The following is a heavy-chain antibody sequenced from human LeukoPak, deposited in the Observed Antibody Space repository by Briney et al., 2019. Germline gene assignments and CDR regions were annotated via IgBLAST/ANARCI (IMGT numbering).Heavy chain of an antibody. Sequence: PSETLSLTCAVYGGSFSGYYWSWIRQPPGKGLEWIGEINHSGSTNYNPSLKSRVTISVDTSKNQFSLKLSSVTAADTAVYYCAKDFPTGTPDYWGQGTLVTVSS. CDR2: INHSGST. CDR1: GGSFSGYY. CDR3: AKDFPTGTPDY. D-gene: IGHD1-1*01. V-gene: IGHV4-34*01. J-gene: IGHJ4*02.